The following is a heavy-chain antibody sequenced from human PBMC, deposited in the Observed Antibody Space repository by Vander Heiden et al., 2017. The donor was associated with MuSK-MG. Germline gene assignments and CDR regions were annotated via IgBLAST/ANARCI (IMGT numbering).Heavy chain of an antibody. V-gene: IGHV3-30*18. CDR3: VKEGHSRGYGAYFDD. Sequence: QVQLVESGGGVVQPGRSLRLSCAASGFTFSHYGMQWVRQTPGEGLELVAVISKDGGLKFYADSVKGRFTISRDSSENTVYLQMNSLRTEDTAIYYCVKEGHSRGYGAYFDDWGQGTLVTVSS. J-gene: IGHJ4*02. CDR2: ISKDGGLK. D-gene: IGHD1-26*01. CDR1: GFTFSHYG.